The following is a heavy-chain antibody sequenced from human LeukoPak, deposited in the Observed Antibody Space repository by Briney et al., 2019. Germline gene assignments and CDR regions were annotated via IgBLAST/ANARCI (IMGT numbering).Heavy chain of an antibody. CDR1: GDSITSGDYY. D-gene: IGHD1-26*01. J-gene: IGHJ5*02. V-gene: IGHV4-30-4*08. CDR2: MHYSGNT. CDR3: ARHLSGSSWFDP. Sequence: PSETLSLTCTVSGDSITSGDYYWTWIRQPPGKGLEWVAYMHYSGNTYYNSSLKSRLTISVDASKNQFSLKLSFVTAADTAMYYCARHLSGSSWFDPWGQGTLVTVSS.